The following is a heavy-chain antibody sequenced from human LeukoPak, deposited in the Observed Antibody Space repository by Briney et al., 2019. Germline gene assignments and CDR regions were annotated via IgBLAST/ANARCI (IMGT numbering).Heavy chain of an antibody. J-gene: IGHJ6*02. D-gene: IGHD1-26*01. CDR3: TRWENYYYYGMDV. V-gene: IGHV4-59*01. CDR2: IYYSGST. CDR1: GGSISSYY. Sequence: SETLSLTCTVSGGSISSYYWSWIRQPPGKGLEWIGYIYYSGSTNYNPSLKSRVTISVDTSKNQFSLKLSSVTAADTAVYYCTRWENYYYYGMDVWGQGTTVTVSS.